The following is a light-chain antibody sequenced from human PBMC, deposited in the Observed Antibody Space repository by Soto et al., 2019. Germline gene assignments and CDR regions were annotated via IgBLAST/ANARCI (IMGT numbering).Light chain of an antibody. CDR3: QQFDDSRPAVT. J-gene: IGKJ2*01. CDR1: QTVNSRY. Sequence: ESVLTQSPGTLSLSPGERATLSCRASQTVNSRYLTWYQHKPGQAPRLLIYGASIRATGIPDRFSGSRSGADFTLTITSTDLEHFALYYCQQFDDSRPAVTFGQGTQLEIK. CDR2: GAS. V-gene: IGKV3-20*01.